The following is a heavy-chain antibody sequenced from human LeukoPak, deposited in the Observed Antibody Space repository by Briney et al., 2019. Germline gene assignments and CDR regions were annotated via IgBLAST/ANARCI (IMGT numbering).Heavy chain of an antibody. CDR1: GFTFSSYS. V-gene: IGHV3-21*01. CDR3: ARVFGTEYYDYVWGSYRSSAFDI. J-gene: IGHJ3*02. D-gene: IGHD3-16*02. Sequence: GGSLRLSCAASGFTFSSYSMTWVRQAPGKGLEWVSSISSSSSYIYYADSVKGRFTISRDNAKNSLYLQMNSLRAEDTAVYYCARVFGTEYYDYVWGSYRSSAFDIWGQGTMVTVSS. CDR2: ISSSSSYI.